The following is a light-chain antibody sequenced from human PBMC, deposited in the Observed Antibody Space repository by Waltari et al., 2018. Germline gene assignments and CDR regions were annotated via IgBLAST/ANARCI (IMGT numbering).Light chain of an antibody. V-gene: IGKV3-20*01. J-gene: IGKJ2*01. CDR2: GSS. CDR1: QSVNSNY. Sequence: EIVLTQSPGTLSLSPGERATLSCRASQSVNSNYLAWYQQKPGQAPRRPIYGSSSRATGIPDRFSGSGSGTDFIFTISRLEPEDFAVYYCQQYGSSPPYTFGQGTKLEIK. CDR3: QQYGSSPPYT.